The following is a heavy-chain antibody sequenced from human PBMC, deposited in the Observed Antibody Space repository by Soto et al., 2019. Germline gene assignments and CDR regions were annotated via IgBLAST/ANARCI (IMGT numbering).Heavy chain of an antibody. CDR1: GDSVSSNSAA. V-gene: IGHV6-1*01. J-gene: IGHJ3*02. CDR3: ARDLTGYDAFDI. Sequence: SQTLSLTCAISGDSVSSNSAAWNWIRQSPSSGFEWLGRTYYRSDWYNDYAVPVKSRITINPDTSKNQFSLQLNSVTPEDTAVYYCARDLTGYDAFDIWGQGTMVTVSS. CDR2: TYYRSDWYN. D-gene: IGHD1-20*01.